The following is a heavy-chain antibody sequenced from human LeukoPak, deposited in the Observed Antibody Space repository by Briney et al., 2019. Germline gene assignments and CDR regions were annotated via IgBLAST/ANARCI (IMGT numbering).Heavy chain of an antibody. CDR2: IYYSGST. D-gene: IGHD6-13*01. Sequence: PSETLSLTCTVSGGSISSSDYHWGWLRQPPGKGLEWIGSIYYSGSTYYNPSLKSRVTISVDTSKNQFSLKLSSVTAAGTTVYYCARLRSQQLDYYYYYYMDVWGKGTTVTVSS. CDR1: GGSISSSDYH. CDR3: ARLRSQQLDYYYYYYMDV. V-gene: IGHV4-39*01. J-gene: IGHJ6*03.